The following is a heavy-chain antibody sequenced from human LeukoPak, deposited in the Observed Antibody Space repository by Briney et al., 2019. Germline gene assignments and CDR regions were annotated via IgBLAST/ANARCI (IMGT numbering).Heavy chain of an antibody. Sequence: GGSLRLSCAASGFTFSSHDMHWVRQAPGKGLEWVSFISSSGGTIYLADSVKGRFTISRDNARNSLYLQMNSLRAEDTALYYCVRDDGGSTFDTWGQGTMVTVSS. V-gene: IGHV3-48*03. CDR1: GFTFSSHD. CDR3: VRDDGGSTFDT. J-gene: IGHJ3*02. D-gene: IGHD3-10*01. CDR2: ISSSGGTI.